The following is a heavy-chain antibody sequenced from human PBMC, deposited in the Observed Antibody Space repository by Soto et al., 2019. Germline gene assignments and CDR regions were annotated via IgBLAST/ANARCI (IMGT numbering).Heavy chain of an antibody. CDR1: GGSISSGY. D-gene: IGHD3-3*01. Sequence: PSETLSLTCTVSGGSISSGYWSWIRQSPGKGLEWIAYIYNSGSTNYNPSLKSRVTISVDTSKKQFSLKLSSVTAADTAVYYCARGRFGVVPYPYDYWGQGTLVTVSS. V-gene: IGHV4-59*01. CDR3: ARGRFGVVPYPYDY. CDR2: IYNSGST. J-gene: IGHJ4*02.